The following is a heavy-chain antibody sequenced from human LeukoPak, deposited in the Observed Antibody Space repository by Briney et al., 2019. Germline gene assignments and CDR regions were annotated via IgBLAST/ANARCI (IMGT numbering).Heavy chain of an antibody. CDR1: GYSSTNYG. J-gene: IGHJ5*02. Sequence: ASVKVSCKASGYSSTNYGISWVRQAPGQGLGWMGWIHIYRGNTNYAQKFQGRVTMTTDTSTSTVYMEVRGLRSDDTAMYYCARDVGITVADSFDPWGQGTLVTVSS. CDR3: ARDVGITVADSFDP. V-gene: IGHV1-18*01. D-gene: IGHD6-13*01. CDR2: IHIYRGNT.